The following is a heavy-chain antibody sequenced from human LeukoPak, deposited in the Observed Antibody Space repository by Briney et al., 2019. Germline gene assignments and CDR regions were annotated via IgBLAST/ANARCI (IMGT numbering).Heavy chain of an antibody. V-gene: IGHV3-21*01. CDR3: AREGPGGPHYFDY. Sequence: GGSLRLSCAASGFTFNSYSLNWVRQAPGKGLEWVSSISSSSSYIYYADSVKGRFTISRDNARNSLYLQMNSLRAEDTAVYYCAREGPGGPHYFDYWGQGTLVTVSS. D-gene: IGHD6-25*01. CDR2: ISSSSSYI. J-gene: IGHJ4*02. CDR1: GFTFNSYS.